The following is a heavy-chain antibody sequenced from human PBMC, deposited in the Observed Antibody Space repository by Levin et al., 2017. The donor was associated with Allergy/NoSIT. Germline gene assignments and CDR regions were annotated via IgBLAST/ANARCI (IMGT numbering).Heavy chain of an antibody. V-gene: IGHV3-20*04. D-gene: IGHD4-17*01. CDR3: ARVLGDGDYVNNYFDS. CDR2: INWNGEAT. Sequence: GGSLRLSCEVSGFIFDDYGMNWVRQVPGRGLEWVSGINWNGEATGYADSVKGRFTVSRDNAKNSLYLQMNSLRPDDTAFYYCARVLGDGDYVNNYFDSWGQGTLVTVSS. J-gene: IGHJ4*02. CDR1: GFIFDDYG.